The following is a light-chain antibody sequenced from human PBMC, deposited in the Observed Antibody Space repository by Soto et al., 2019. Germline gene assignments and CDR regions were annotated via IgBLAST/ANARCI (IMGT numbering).Light chain of an antibody. J-gene: IGLJ1*01. CDR2: DNV. CDR3: GTWDNSLSAYV. Sequence: QSVLTQPPSVSATPGQKVTISCSGSGSNLGRNYVSWYQQLPGTAPKLLIYDNVYRFSGIPARFSGSKSGTPATLAITGLQTGDEGDYYCGTWDNSLSAYVFGSGTKSPS. V-gene: IGLV1-51*01. CDR1: GSNLGRNY.